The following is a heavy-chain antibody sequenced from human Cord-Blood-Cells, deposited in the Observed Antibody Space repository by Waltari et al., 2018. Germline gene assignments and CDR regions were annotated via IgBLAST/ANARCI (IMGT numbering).Heavy chain of an antibody. J-gene: IGHJ4*02. D-gene: IGHD3-10*01. CDR2: INHSGST. V-gene: IGHV4-34*01. CDR1: GGSSSGYY. CDR3: ARGVGYYDY. Sequence: QAQLQQWGAGLLKPSETLSLPCAVDGGSSSGYYWSWSRQPPGKGLEWIGEINHSGSTNYNPSLKSRVTISVDTSKNQFSLKLSSVTAADTAVYYCARGVGYYDYWGQGTLVTVSS.